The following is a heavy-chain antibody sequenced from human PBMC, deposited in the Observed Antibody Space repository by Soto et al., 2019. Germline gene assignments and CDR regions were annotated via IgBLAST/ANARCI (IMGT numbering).Heavy chain of an antibody. J-gene: IGHJ6*02. V-gene: IGHV1-69*01. CDR2: IIPIFGTA. CDR3: AAVGYCSGGSCYEDYYYYYGMDV. Sequence: QVQLVQSGAEVKKPGSSVKVSCKASGGTFSSYAISWVRQAPGQGLEWMGGIIPIFGTANYAQKFQGRVTITDDESTSTAYMELSSLRSEDTAVYYCAAVGYCSGGSCYEDYYYYYGMDVWGQGTTVTVSS. D-gene: IGHD2-15*01. CDR1: GGTFSSYA.